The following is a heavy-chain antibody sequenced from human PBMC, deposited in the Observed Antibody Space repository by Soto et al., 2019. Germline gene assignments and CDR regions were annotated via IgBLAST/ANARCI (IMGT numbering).Heavy chain of an antibody. J-gene: IGHJ4*02. V-gene: IGHV3-21*01. CDR1: GLTFSSYS. D-gene: IGHD4-4*01. CDR2: ISGSGNYT. CDR3: AREGINNYNEYYFDS. Sequence: PVGSLRLFCAGSGLTFSSYSMHWVRQAPGKGLEWVSSISGSGNYTHYADFLRGRFTISRDNAKTSLYLQMNSLRAEDTAVYYCAREGINNYNEYYFDSWGQGTVVTVSS.